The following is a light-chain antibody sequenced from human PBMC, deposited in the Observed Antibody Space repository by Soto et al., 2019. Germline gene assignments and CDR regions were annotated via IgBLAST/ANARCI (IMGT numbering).Light chain of an antibody. CDR2: AAS. V-gene: IGKV1-39*01. Sequence: DIQMTQSPSSLSASVGDRVTITCRASQTISTYLNWYQQKPGKAPKLLIYAASSLHSRVPSRFSGSGYGTDFTLTVSSLQPEDFATYYCQQSHGIPYTFGQGTRLEIK. CDR1: QTISTY. CDR3: QQSHGIPYT. J-gene: IGKJ2*01.